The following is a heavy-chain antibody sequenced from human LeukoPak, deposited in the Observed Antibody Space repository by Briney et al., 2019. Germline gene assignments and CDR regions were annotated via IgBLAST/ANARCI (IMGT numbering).Heavy chain of an antibody. CDR2: IYYSGST. J-gene: IGHJ4*02. CDR1: GGSISSYY. Sequence: ASETLSLTCTVSGGSISSYYWSWIRQPPGKGLEWIGYIYYSGSTNYNPSLKSRVTISVDTSKNQFSLKPSSVTAADTAVYYCARDLGYDSSGYYLWGQGTLVTVSS. CDR3: ARDLGYDSSGYYL. V-gene: IGHV4-59*01. D-gene: IGHD3-22*01.